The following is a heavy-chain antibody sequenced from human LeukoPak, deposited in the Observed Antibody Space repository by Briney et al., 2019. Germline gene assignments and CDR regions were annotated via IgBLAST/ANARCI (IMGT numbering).Heavy chain of an antibody. CDR2: IYNSGST. CDR3: ARQSDVYGDYALDY. Sequence: SETLTLTCTVSGGSISSYYWRWIRQPPGKGLEWIGFIYNSGSTNFNPSLKSRVTISLDKSKKQCSLKLNSVTAADTAVYFCARQSDVYGDYALDYWGQGALVTVSS. D-gene: IGHD4-17*01. J-gene: IGHJ4*02. CDR1: GGSISSYY. V-gene: IGHV4-59*08.